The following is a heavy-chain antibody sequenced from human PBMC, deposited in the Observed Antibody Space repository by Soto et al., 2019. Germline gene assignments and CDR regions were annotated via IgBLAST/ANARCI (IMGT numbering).Heavy chain of an antibody. Sequence: TLSLTCSVSGGSISSGDYYWSWIRQFPGKGLEWIGYIYYNGDTDYNPSLSGRLSMSVDRSKNQFSLRLSSVTAADTAVYFCARGGPEGRWLQLRYFDYWGQGTLVTVSS. CDR1: GGSISSGDYY. CDR3: ARGGPEGRWLQLRYFDY. CDR2: IYYNGDT. J-gene: IGHJ4*02. D-gene: IGHD5-12*01. V-gene: IGHV4-31*03.